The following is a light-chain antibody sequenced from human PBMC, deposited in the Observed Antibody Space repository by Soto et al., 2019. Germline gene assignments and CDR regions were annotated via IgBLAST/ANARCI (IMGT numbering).Light chain of an antibody. CDR3: QQYNNWPPYT. Sequence: EIGMTQSPATLSVSPGERATLSCRASQSVSSNLAWYQKKPGQTPRVLVYSASTRATGVPARFSGSGSGTEFTLTISSLQSEDFAVYYCQQYNNWPPYTFGQGTKLEIK. J-gene: IGKJ2*01. CDR1: QSVSSN. CDR2: SAS. V-gene: IGKV3-15*01.